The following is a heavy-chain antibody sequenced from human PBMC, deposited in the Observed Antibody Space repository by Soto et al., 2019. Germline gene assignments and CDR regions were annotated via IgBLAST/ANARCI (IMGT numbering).Heavy chain of an antibody. CDR2: IYYNGNT. CDR1: GDSITSGTYY. D-gene: IGHD5-12*01. V-gene: IGHV4-39*01. Sequence: PSETLSLTCTVSGDSITSGTYYWAWIRQPPGKGPERIASIYYNGNTVYNPTLSSRVTISADTAKNQFSLSLTSVTAADTAVYYCARSYISLEWLRLGYFDDWGLGSLVTVSS. CDR3: ARSYISLEWLRLGYFDD. J-gene: IGHJ4*02.